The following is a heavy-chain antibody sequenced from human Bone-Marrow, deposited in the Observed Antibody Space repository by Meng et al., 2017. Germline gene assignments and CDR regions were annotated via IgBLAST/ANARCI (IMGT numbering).Heavy chain of an antibody. V-gene: IGHV4-30-4*01. J-gene: IGHJ4*02. CDR2: IYYSGST. CDR3: ARDDGSGWGGY. Sequence: QAQLQESGPGLVKPSQPLSLTCTVSGGSISSGDYYWSWIRQPPGKGLEWIGYIYYSGSTYYNPSLKSRVTTSVDTSKNQFSLKLSSVTAADTAVYYCARDDGSGWGGYWGQGTLVTVSS. CDR1: GGSISSGDYY. D-gene: IGHD3-16*01.